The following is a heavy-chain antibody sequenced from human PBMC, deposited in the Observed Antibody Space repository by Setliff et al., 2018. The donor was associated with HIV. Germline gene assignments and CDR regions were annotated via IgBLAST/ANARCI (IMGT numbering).Heavy chain of an antibody. CDR1: GGTFSSYA. J-gene: IGHJ5*02. CDR3: ATGRYCSGGSCYGGEYWFDP. Sequence: ASVKVSCKASGGTFSSYAISWVRQAPGQRLEWMGGIIPILGIANYAQKFQGRVTITADKSTSTAYMELSSLRSEDTAVYYCATGRYCSGGSCYGGEYWFDPWGQGTLVTVSS. CDR2: IIPILGIA. V-gene: IGHV1-69*10. D-gene: IGHD2-15*01.